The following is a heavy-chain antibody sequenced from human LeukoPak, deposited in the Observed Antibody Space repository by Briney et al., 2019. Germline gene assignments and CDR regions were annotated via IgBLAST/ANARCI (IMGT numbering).Heavy chain of an antibody. D-gene: IGHD3-10*02. J-gene: IGHJ6*03. CDR3: ARDVPLLLAGYYYYYMDV. CDR1: GGTFSSYT. Sequence: GASVKVSCKASGGTFSSYTISWVRQAPGQGLEWMGRIIPIFGTANYAQKFQGRVTITTDESTSTAYMELRSLRSEDTAVYYCARDVPLLLAGYYYYYMDVWGKGTTVTVSS. CDR2: IIPIFGTA. V-gene: IGHV1-69*05.